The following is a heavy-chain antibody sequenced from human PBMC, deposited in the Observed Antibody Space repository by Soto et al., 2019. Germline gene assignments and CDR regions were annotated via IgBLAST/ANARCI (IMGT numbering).Heavy chain of an antibody. CDR1: GFTFSSYG. V-gene: IGHV3-30*18. Sequence: GGSLRLSCAASGFTFSSYGMHWVRQAPGKGLEWVAVISYDGSNKYYADSVKGRFTISRDNSKNTLYLQMNSLRAEDTAVYYCAKDLGSSLQNYYYYYGMDGWGQGTTVTVSS. J-gene: IGHJ6*02. CDR2: ISYDGSNK. CDR3: AKDLGSSLQNYYYYYGMDG. D-gene: IGHD6-6*01.